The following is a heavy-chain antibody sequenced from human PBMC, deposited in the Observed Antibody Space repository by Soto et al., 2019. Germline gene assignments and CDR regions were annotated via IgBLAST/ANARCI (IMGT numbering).Heavy chain of an antibody. Sequence: QVQLVESGGGVVQPGRSLRLSCAASGFTFSSYGMHWVRQAPGKGLEWMAVIWYDGTNKFYGDSVKGRFTISRDNSKNTLYLQMNSLSAEDTAVYYCARYGGHSLDYWGQGALVTVSS. CDR3: ARYGGHSLDY. J-gene: IGHJ4*02. CDR1: GFTFSSYG. CDR2: IWYDGTNK. V-gene: IGHV3-33*01. D-gene: IGHD2-21*02.